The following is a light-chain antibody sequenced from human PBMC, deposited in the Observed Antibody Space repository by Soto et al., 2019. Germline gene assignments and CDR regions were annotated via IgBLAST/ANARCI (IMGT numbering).Light chain of an antibody. CDR2: DAS. J-gene: IGKJ2*01. CDR3: QQYNSYST. Sequence: DIQMTQSSSTLSASVGDRVTITCRASQSISSWLAWYQQKPGKAPKLLIYDASSLESGVPSRFSGSGSGTKFTLTISSLQPDDFATYYCQQYNSYSTFGQGTK. V-gene: IGKV1-5*01. CDR1: QSISSW.